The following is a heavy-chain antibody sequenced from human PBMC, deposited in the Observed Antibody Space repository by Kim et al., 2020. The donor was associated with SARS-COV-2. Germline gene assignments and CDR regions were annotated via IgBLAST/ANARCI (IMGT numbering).Heavy chain of an antibody. Sequence: ASVKVSCKASGYTFTSYDINWVRQATGQGLEWMGWMNPNSGNTGYAQKFQGRVTMTRNTSISTAYMELSSLRSEDTAVYYCARDRFYSNSGYYYYYGMDVWGQWTTVTVSS. CDR3: ARDRFYSNSGYYYYYGMDV. D-gene: IGHD4-4*01. CDR2: MNPNSGNT. CDR1: GYTFTSYD. V-gene: IGHV1-8*01. J-gene: IGHJ6*02.